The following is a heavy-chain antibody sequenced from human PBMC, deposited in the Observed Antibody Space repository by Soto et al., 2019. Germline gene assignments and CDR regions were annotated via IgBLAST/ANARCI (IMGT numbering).Heavy chain of an antibody. CDR3: AKAYFVWSSEQPYYFDY. CDR1: GFTFSNYA. V-gene: IGHV3-23*01. D-gene: IGHD3-16*01. Sequence: EVQLLDSGGGLVQPGGSLRLSCAASGFTFSNYAMTWVRQGPGKGLEWVSGISGSGGGSYDADSVKGRFTISRDNSKSTLYLQMNSLRAEDTAVYYCAKAYFVWSSEQPYYFDYWGQGTLVTVSS. CDR2: ISGSGGGS. J-gene: IGHJ4*02.